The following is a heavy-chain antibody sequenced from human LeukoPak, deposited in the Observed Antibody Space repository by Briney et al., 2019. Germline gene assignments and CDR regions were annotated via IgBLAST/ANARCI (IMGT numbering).Heavy chain of an antibody. CDR1: GFTFSSYG. CDR3: AKDSDIAVAGTDDAFDL. CDR2: IWYDGSNK. D-gene: IGHD6-19*01. V-gene: IGHV3-30*02. Sequence: PAGTLRLSCAASGFTFSSYGMHWVRQAPGKGLEWVAVIWYDGSNKYYADSVKGRFIISRDNSKNTLYLQVNSLRAEDTAVYYCAKDSDIAVAGTDDAFDLWGQGTMVTVSS. J-gene: IGHJ3*01.